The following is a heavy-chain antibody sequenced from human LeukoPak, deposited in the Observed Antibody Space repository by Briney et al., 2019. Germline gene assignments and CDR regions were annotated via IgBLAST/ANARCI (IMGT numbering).Heavy chain of an antibody. Sequence: GGSLRLSCAASGFTVSSNYMSWVRQAPGKGLEWVANIKQDGSEKYYVDSVKGRFTISRDNAKNSLYLQMNSLRAEDTAVYYCARDGGLGVRYFDWGPHYYYYYGMDVWGQGTTVTVSS. D-gene: IGHD3-9*01. V-gene: IGHV3-7*01. CDR1: GFTVSSNY. J-gene: IGHJ6*02. CDR2: IKQDGSEK. CDR3: ARDGGLGVRYFDWGPHYYYYYGMDV.